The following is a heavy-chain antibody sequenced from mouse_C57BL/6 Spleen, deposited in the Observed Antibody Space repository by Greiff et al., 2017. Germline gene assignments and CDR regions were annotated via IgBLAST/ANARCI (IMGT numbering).Heavy chain of an antibody. V-gene: IGHV1-80*01. Sequence: VQLQQSGAELVKPGASVKISCKASGYAFSSYWMNWVKQRPGKGLEWIGQIYPGDGDTNYNGKFKGKATLTADKSSSTAYMQLSSLTSEDSAVYFCAREGYGSSYGAWFAYWGQGTLVTVSA. CDR1: GYAFSSYW. CDR2: IYPGDGDT. J-gene: IGHJ3*01. CDR3: AREGYGSSYGAWFAY. D-gene: IGHD1-1*01.